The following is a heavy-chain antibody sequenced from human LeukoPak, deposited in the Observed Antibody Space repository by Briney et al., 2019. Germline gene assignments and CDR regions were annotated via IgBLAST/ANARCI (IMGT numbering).Heavy chain of an antibody. Sequence: GGSLRLSCAASGFTFSSYAMHWVRQAPGKGLEWVAVISYDGSNKYYADSVKGRFTISRDNSKNTLYLQMNSLRAEDTAVYYCAREGSDIVVVVAASNENWFDPWGQGTLVTVSS. CDR3: AREGSDIVVVVAASNENWFDP. J-gene: IGHJ5*02. V-gene: IGHV3-30-3*01. D-gene: IGHD2-15*01. CDR1: GFTFSSYA. CDR2: ISYDGSNK.